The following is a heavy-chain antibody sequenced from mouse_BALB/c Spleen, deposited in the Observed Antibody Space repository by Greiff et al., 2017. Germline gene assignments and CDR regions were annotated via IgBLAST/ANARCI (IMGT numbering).Heavy chain of an antibody. CDR2: IRLKSNNYAT. D-gene: IGHD1-1*01. CDR1: GFTFSNYW. Sequence: EVKLMESGGGLVQPGGSMKLSCVASGFTFSNYWMNWVRQSPEKGLEWVAEIRLKSNNYATHYAESVKGRFTVSRDDSKSSVYLQMNNLRAEDTGIYYCTRLDYGSLDYWGQGTTLTVSS. V-gene: IGHV6-6*02. J-gene: IGHJ2*01. CDR3: TRLDYGSLDY.